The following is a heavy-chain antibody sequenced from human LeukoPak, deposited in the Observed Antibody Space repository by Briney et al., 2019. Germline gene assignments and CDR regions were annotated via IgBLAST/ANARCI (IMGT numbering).Heavy chain of an antibody. V-gene: IGHV4-59*01. D-gene: IGHD6-13*01. J-gene: IGHJ4*02. CDR1: GGSISSYY. Sequence: SETLSLTCTVSGGSISSYYWSWIRQPPGKGLEWIGYIYYSGSTNYDPSLKSRVTISVDTSKNQFSLKLSSVTAADTAVYYCARTIIAAAGTNYFDYWGQGTLVTVSS. CDR2: IYYSGST. CDR3: ARTIIAAAGTNYFDY.